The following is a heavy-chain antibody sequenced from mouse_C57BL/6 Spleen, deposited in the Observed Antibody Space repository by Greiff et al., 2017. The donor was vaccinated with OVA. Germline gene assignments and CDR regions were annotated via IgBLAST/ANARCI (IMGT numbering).Heavy chain of an antibody. CDR3: ARADYYGSSYYYAMDY. J-gene: IGHJ4*01. CDR1: GFTFSSYA. D-gene: IGHD1-1*01. CDR2: ISDGGSYT. Sequence: EVKLVESGGGLVKPGGSLKLSCAASGFTFSSYAMSWVRQTPEKRLEWVATISDGGSYTYYPDNVKGRFTISRDNAKNNLYLQMSHLKSEDTAMYYCARADYYGSSYYYAMDYWGQGTSVTVSS. V-gene: IGHV5-4*03.